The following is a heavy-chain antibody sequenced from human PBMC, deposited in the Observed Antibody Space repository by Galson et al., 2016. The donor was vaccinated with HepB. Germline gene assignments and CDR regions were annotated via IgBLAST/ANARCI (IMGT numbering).Heavy chain of an antibody. J-gene: IGHJ4*02. CDR1: GFTFTSYS. D-gene: IGHD1-1*01. CDR2: MSYDGGAK. Sequence: SLRLSCAASGFTFTSYSIHWVRQAPGKGLEWMAVMSYDGGAKFYADSVKGRFTISRDSSKKTLYLHLDGLRTDDTAVYYCARALAYDDPAFDSWGPGTLVIVSS. V-gene: IGHV3-30*12. CDR3: ARALAYDDPAFDS.